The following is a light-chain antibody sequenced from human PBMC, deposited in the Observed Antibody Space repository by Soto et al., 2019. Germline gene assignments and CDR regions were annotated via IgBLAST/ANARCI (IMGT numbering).Light chain of an antibody. CDR1: SSDVGAYNF. J-gene: IGLJ1*01. Sequence: QYVLTQPASVSGSPGQSITISCTGTSSDVGAYNFVSWYQHHPDKSPKVVIYDVANRPSGVSYRFSASKSGNTASLTISGLQAEDEADYYCMSFTSSNTYVFGTGNKVTVL. CDR3: MSFTSSNTYV. CDR2: DVA. V-gene: IGLV2-14*03.